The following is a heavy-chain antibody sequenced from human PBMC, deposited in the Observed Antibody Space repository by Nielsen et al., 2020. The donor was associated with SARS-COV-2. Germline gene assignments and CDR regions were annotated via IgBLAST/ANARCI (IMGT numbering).Heavy chain of an antibody. V-gene: IGHV3-73*01. CDR2: IRSKTNNYET. CDR3: KHYYDMDV. J-gene: IGHJ6*02. CDR1: GFTFGYAI. Sequence: GESLKISCAASGFTFGYAIIHWVRQASGKGLEWVGRIRSKTNNYETSYAASVKGRFIISRDESKNMAFMQINSLKTDDTAVYYCKHYYDMDVWGQGTTVTVSS.